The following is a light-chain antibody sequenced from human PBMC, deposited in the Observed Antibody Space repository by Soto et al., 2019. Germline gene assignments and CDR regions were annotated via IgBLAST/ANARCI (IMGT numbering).Light chain of an antibody. J-gene: IGKJ4*01. Sequence: AIRMTQSPSSLSASTGDRVTITCRASQGISSYLAWYQQKPGKAPKLLIYAAYNLQSGVPSRFSGSGSGTDFTLTISSLQPEDFATYYCQQLNDYPLTFGGGTKVDIK. V-gene: IGKV1-8*01. CDR1: QGISSY. CDR3: QQLNDYPLT. CDR2: AAY.